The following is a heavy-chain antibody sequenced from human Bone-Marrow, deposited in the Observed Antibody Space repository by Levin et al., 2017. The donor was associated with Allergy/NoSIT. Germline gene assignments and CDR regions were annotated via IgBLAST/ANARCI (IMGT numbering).Heavy chain of an antibody. CDR2: IHTNTGTP. CDR3: ATDTILIRGGV. Sequence: GESLKISCKASGYTFTDYAINWVRQAPGQGLEWMGWIHTNTGTPTYAQDFTGHFVFSLDTSVSTAYLQINNLEAGDTAIYYCATDTILIRGGVWGQGTAVTVSS. J-gene: IGHJ6*02. CDR1: GYTFTDYA. D-gene: IGHD3-10*01. V-gene: IGHV7-4-1*02.